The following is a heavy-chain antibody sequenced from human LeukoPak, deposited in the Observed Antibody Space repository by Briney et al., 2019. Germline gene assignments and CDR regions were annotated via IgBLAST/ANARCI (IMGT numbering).Heavy chain of an antibody. D-gene: IGHD3-10*01. CDR3: ARGRYYYGSGNRYYYYYYMDV. J-gene: IGHJ6*03. CDR2: ISAYNGNT. Sequence: ASVKVSCKASGYTFTSYGISWVRQATGQGLEWMGWISAYNGNTNYAQKLQGRVTMTTDTSTSTAYMELRSLRSEDTAVYYCARGRYYYGSGNRYYYYYYMDVWGKGTTVTVSS. V-gene: IGHV1-18*01. CDR1: GYTFTSYG.